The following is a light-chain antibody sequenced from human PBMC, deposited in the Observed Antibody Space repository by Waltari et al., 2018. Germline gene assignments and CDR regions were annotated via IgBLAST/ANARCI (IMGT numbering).Light chain of an antibody. J-gene: IGKJ2*01. V-gene: IGKV1-5*03. Sequence: IQMTQSPSTLSALVGDRVTITCRPSQSIHIWLAWYQQKIGKAPKLLIYKASHLETGVPSRFSGVGSGTDFTLTISGLQPDDSAMYYCQQYKGYSYAFGQGTKLEIK. CDR3: QQYKGYSYA. CDR1: QSIHIW. CDR2: KAS.